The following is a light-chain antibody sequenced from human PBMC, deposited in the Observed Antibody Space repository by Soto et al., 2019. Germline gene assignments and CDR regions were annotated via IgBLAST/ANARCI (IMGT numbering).Light chain of an antibody. CDR2: DAS. J-gene: IGKJ1*01. V-gene: IGKV1-5*01. Sequence: DIQMTQSPSTLSASVGDRVTITCRASQSIGRFLAWYQHQPGKAPKLLIHDASTLESGVPSRFSGTGSGTEFTFSITSLQPEDFGTYYCQQCYMGWTFGQGTKVDI. CDR1: QSIGRF. CDR3: QQCYMGWT.